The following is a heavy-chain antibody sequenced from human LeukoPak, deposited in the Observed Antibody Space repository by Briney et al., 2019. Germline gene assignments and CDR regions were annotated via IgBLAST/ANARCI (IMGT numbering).Heavy chain of an antibody. CDR3: ARESSPSGYDFSYYFDY. V-gene: IGHV4-38-2*02. CDR2: IYHSGST. CDR1: GYSISSGYY. D-gene: IGHD5-12*01. Sequence: SETLSLTCTVSGYSISSGYYWGWIRQPPGKGLEWIGSIYHSGSTYYNPSLKSRVTISVDTSKNQFSLKLSSVTAADTAVYYCARESSPSGYDFSYYFDYWGQGTLVTVSS. J-gene: IGHJ4*02.